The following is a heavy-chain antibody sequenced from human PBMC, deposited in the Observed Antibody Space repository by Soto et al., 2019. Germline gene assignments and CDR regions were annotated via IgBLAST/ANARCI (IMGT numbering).Heavy chain of an antibody. CDR1: GGAISSYY. D-gene: IGHD6-13*01. CDR2: IYYSGST. V-gene: IGHV4-59*08. CDR3: ARHDGIAAAGKHYYYMAV. J-gene: IGHJ6*03. Sequence: SETLSLTCTVSGGAISSYYWSWIRQPPGKGLEWIGYIYYSGSTNYNPSLKSRVTISVDTSKNQFSLKLSSVTAADTAVYYCARHDGIAAAGKHYYYMAVWGKGTTVTVS.